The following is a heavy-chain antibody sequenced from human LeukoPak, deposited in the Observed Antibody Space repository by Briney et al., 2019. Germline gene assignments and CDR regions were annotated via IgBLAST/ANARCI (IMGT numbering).Heavy chain of an antibody. D-gene: IGHD2-2*01. J-gene: IGHJ4*02. Sequence: RSGGSLRLSCAASGFTFDDYGMSWVRQAPGKGLESVSGINWNGGSTGYADSVKGRFTISRDNSKNTLYLQMNSLRAEDTAVYYCAKGGGWIVVVPAASSYFDYWGQGTLVTVSS. CDR2: INWNGGST. CDR1: GFTFDDYG. CDR3: AKGGGWIVVVPAASSYFDY. V-gene: IGHV3-20*04.